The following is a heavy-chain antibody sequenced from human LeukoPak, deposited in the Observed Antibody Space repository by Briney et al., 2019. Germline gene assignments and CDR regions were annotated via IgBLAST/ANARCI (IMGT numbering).Heavy chain of an antibody. V-gene: IGHV4-61*02. CDR1: GGFISSGSYY. CDR3: ASSVMVRGFFDF. Sequence: SETLSLTCTVSGGFISSGSYYWSWIRQPAGKGLEWIGRIYTSGSTNYNPSLKSRVTISVDTSKNQFSLKLSSVTAADTAVYFCASSVMVRGFFDFLGQGTLVNVSS. CDR2: IYTSGST. J-gene: IGHJ4*02. D-gene: IGHD3-10*01.